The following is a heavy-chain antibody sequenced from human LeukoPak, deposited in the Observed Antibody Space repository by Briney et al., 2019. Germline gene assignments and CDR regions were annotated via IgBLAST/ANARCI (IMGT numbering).Heavy chain of an antibody. D-gene: IGHD3-10*01. V-gene: IGHV4-4*02. J-gene: IGHJ4*02. CDR1: GGSISSSNW. CDR2: IFHGGSS. Sequence: SGTLSLTCAVSGGSISSSNWWSWVRQSPGKGLEWIGEIFHGGSSNYNPSLMSRVTISLDKSKNQFSLKLSSVTATDTAIYYCARTSMVRGVILLWGQGTLVTVSS. CDR3: ARTSMVRGVILL.